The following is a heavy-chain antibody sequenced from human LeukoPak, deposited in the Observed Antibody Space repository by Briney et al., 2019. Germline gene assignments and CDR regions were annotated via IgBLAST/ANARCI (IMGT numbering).Heavy chain of an antibody. CDR2: IYTSGST. CDR1: GGSISSGIYY. J-gene: IGHJ4*02. D-gene: IGHD3-10*01. CDR3: ARDLLHYGSGIDY. V-gene: IGHV4-61*02. Sequence: SQTLSLTCTVSGGSISSGIYYWSWIRQPAGKGLEWIGRIYTSGSTNYNPSLKSRVTISVDTSKNQFSLKLSSVTAADTAVYYCARDLLHYGSGIDYWGQGTLVTVSS.